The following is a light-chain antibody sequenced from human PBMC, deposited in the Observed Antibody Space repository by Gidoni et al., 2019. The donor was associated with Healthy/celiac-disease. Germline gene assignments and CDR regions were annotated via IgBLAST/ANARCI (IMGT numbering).Light chain of an antibody. CDR3: QSYDSSLSGSV. CDR2: GNS. V-gene: IGLV1-40*01. CDR1: SSNIGAGYD. Sequence: SVLTQPPSLSRAPGQRVTISCTGSSSNIGAGYDVHWYQQLPGTAPKLLIYGNSNRPSGVPDRFSGSKSGTSASLAITGLQAEDEADYYCQSYDSSLSGSVFGGGTKLTVL. J-gene: IGLJ2*01.